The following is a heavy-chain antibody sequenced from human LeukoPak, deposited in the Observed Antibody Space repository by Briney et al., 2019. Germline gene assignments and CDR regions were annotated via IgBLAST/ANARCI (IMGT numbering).Heavy chain of an antibody. J-gene: IGHJ4*02. V-gene: IGHV5-51*01. D-gene: IGHD1-1*01. CDR2: IYPGDSDT. Sequence: GESLKISCKGSGYSFTSYWIGWVRQMPGKGLEWMGIIYPGDSDTRYSPSFQGQVTISADKSISTAYLQWSSLKAADTAMYYCAGPQTGTSDNNDYWGQGTLVTVSS. CDR3: AGPQTGTSDNNDY. CDR1: GYSFTSYW.